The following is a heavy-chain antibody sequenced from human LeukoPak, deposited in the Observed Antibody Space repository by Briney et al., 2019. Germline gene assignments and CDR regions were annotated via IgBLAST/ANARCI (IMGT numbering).Heavy chain of an antibody. Sequence: GGSLRLSCTTSKFNFNSYGMHWVRQAPGKGLEWVAVISYDGSNKYYADSVKGRFTISRDNSKNTLYLQMNSLRAEDTAVYYCAKAVLVNGYFDYWGQGTLVTVSS. D-gene: IGHD3-10*01. V-gene: IGHV3-30*18. CDR1: KFNFNSYG. CDR3: AKAVLVNGYFDY. J-gene: IGHJ4*02. CDR2: ISYDGSNK.